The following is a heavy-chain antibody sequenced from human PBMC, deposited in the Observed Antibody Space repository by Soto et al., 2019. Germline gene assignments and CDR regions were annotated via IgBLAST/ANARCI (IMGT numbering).Heavy chain of an antibody. J-gene: IGHJ4*02. Sequence: QVQLVQSGAEVKKPGSSVKVSCKASGGTFSSYAISWVRQAPGQGLEWMGGIIPIFGTAKYAQKFQGRVTITADESTSTAYMELTSLRSEDTAVYYFARDRLSAAGNFDCWGQGTLVAVSS. CDR1: GGTFSSYA. D-gene: IGHD6-13*01. V-gene: IGHV1-69*12. CDR2: IIPIFGTA. CDR3: ARDRLSAAGNFDC.